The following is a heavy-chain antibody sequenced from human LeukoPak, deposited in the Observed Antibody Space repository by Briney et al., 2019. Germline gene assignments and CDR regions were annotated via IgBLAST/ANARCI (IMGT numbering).Heavy chain of an antibody. CDR1: GYTFTSYA. CDR2: INAGNGNT. D-gene: IGHD6-19*01. CDR3: ARGPWLNAFDI. Sequence: ASVNVSCKASGYTFTSYAMHWVRQAPGQRLEWMGWINAGNGNTKYSQKFQGRVTITRDTSASTAYMELSSLRSEDTAVYYCARGPWLNAFDIWGQGTMVTVSS. V-gene: IGHV1-3*01. J-gene: IGHJ3*02.